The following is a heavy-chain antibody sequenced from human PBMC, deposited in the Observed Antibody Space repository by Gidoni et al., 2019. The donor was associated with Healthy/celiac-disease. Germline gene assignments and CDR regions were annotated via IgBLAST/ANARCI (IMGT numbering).Heavy chain of an antibody. V-gene: IGHV1-58*01. CDR3: AAANYCSSTSCDPTRDYYYYYGMDV. D-gene: IGHD2-2*01. CDR1: GFTFTSSA. Sequence: QMQLVQSGPEVKKPGTSVKVSCKASGFTFTSSAVQWVRQARGQRLEWIGWIVVGSGNTNYAQKFQERVTITRDMSTSTAYMELSSLRSEDTAVYYCAAANYCSSTSCDPTRDYYYYYGMDVWGQGTTVTVSS. CDR2: IVVGSGNT. J-gene: IGHJ6*02.